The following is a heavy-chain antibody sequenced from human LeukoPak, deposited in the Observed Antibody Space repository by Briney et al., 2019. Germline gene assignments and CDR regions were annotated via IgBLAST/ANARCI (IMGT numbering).Heavy chain of an antibody. CDR3: ARSSTPRSEYYYYYYYMDV. Sequence: SETLSLTCTVSGGSISSAYWSWIRRPAGQGLERTRRIDTSGSTNYNPSLKSRVTMSVDTSKNQFSLKLSSVPAADTAVYYCARSSTPRSEYYYYYYYMDVWGKGTTVTISS. CDR2: IDTSGST. D-gene: IGHD2-2*01. CDR1: GGSISSAY. V-gene: IGHV4-4*07. J-gene: IGHJ6*03.